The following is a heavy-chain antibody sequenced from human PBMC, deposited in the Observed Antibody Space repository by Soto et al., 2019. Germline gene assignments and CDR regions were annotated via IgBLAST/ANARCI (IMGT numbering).Heavy chain of an antibody. CDR3: AGGQQRLWSLGAFDI. Sequence: NPSDTLSLTCTVSGGSISIYYWSWIRQPPGKGLEWIGYIYYSGSTNYNPSLKSRVTISVDTSKNHFSLKLSSVTAADTAVYYCAGGQQRLWSLGAFDIWGQGTMVTVSS. CDR2: IYYSGST. D-gene: IGHD6-25*01. CDR1: GGSISIYY. V-gene: IGHV4-59*08. J-gene: IGHJ3*02.